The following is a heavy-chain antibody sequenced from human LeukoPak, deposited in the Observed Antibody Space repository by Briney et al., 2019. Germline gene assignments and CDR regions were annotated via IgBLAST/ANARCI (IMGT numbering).Heavy chain of an antibody. J-gene: IGHJ4*02. CDR2: IKQDGSEK. Sequence: PGGSLRLSCAASRFTFSSYWMSWVRQAPGKGLEWVANIKQDGSEKYYVDSVKGRFTISRDNAKNSLYLQMNSLRAEDTAVYYCARMAVAGTYTNYYFDYWGQGTLVTVSS. V-gene: IGHV3-7*01. CDR3: ARMAVAGTYTNYYFDY. D-gene: IGHD6-19*01. CDR1: RFTFSSYW.